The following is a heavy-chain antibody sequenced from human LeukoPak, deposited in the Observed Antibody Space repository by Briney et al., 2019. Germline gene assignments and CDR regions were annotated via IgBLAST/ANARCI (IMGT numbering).Heavy chain of an antibody. J-gene: IGHJ4*02. CDR2: ISYDGSNK. CDR3: ATKPRYSSSWSDY. V-gene: IGHV3-30-3*01. CDR1: GFTFSSYA. D-gene: IGHD6-13*01. Sequence: GRSLRLSCAASGFTFSSYAMHWVRQAPGKGLEWVAVISYDGSNKYYADSVKGRFTISRDNSKNTLYLQMNSLRAEDTAVYYCATKPRYSSSWSDYWGQGTLVTVSS.